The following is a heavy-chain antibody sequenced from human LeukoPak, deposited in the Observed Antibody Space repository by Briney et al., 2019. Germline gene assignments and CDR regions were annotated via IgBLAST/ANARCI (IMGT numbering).Heavy chain of an antibody. Sequence: PGGSLRLSCAASGFTFSSYSMNWVRQAPGKGLEWVSSISSSSSYIYYADSVKGRFTISRDNAENSLYLQMNSLRAEDTAVYYCARYIAVAGTRAFDIWGQGTMVTVSS. CDR3: ARYIAVAGTRAFDI. CDR2: ISSSSSYI. CDR1: GFTFSSYS. J-gene: IGHJ3*02. D-gene: IGHD6-19*01. V-gene: IGHV3-21*01.